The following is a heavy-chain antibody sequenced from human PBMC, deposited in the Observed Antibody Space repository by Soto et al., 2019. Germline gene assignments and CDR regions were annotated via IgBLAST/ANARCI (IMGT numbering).Heavy chain of an antibody. Sequence: PGGSLRLSCAASGFTFSSYGMHWVRQAPGKGLEWVAVISYDGSNKYYADSVKGRFTISRDNSKNTLYLQMNSLRAEDTAVYYCAPTSAYNWSQGTLVTVSS. J-gene: IGHJ4*02. CDR3: APTSAYN. D-gene: IGHD1-20*01. CDR1: GFTFSSYG. CDR2: ISYDGSNK. V-gene: IGHV3-30*03.